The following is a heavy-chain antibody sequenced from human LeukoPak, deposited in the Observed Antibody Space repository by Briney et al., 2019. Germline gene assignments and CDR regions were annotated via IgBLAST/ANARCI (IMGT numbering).Heavy chain of an antibody. D-gene: IGHD2-15*01. CDR3: VRDKRAAETPYNWFDP. J-gene: IGHJ5*02. V-gene: IGHV3-7*01. CDR1: GFTFSTYY. CDR2: IKQDGSDI. Sequence: PGGSLRLSCVASGFTFSTYYMSWVRQAPWKGLELVANIKQDGSDINYVDSVKGRFTISRDNAKNTVYLQMTSLRAEDTAVYYWVRDKRAAETPYNWFDPWGQGTLVAVSS.